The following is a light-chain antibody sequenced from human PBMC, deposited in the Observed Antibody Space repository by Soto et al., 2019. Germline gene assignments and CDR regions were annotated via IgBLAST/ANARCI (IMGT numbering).Light chain of an antibody. CDR2: EVS. J-gene: IGLJ1*01. CDR3: SSYACSNNSN. V-gene: IGLV2-8*01. CDR1: SSDVGGYNY. Sequence: QSALTQPPSASGSPGQSVTIFCTGTSSDVGGYNYVSWYQQHPGKAPKLMIYEVSKRPSGVPDRFSGSKSGNTASLTVSGLQAEDEADYYCSSYACSNNSNFGTGTKLTVL.